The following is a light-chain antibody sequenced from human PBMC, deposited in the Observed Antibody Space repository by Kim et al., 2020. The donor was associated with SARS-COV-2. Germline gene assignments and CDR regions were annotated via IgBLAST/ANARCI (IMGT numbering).Light chain of an antibody. Sequence: SPGERATLSCRASRWFSNNFLAWYQQKPGQPPRLLIYGASRRISGIPDRFSGSGSGTDFTLTISRLEPEDFAVYYCQHYGSSLWTFGQGTKVDSK. CDR3: QHYGSSLWT. CDR1: RWFSNNF. V-gene: IGKV3-20*01. CDR2: GAS. J-gene: IGKJ1*01.